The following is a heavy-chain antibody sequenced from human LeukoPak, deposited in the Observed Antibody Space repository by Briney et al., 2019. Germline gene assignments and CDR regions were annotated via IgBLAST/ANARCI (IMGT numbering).Heavy chain of an antibody. CDR1: GYTFTSCD. CDR2: MNPNSGNT. J-gene: IGHJ5*02. D-gene: IGHD3-10*01. V-gene: IGHV1-8*01. CDR3: ARGRGMVRGVMPHNWFDP. Sequence: GASVKVSCKASGYTFTSCDINWVRQATGQGLEWMGWMNPNSGNTGYAQKFQGRVTMTRNTSISTAYMELSSLRSEDTAVYYCARGRGMVRGVMPHNWFDPWGQGTLVTVSS.